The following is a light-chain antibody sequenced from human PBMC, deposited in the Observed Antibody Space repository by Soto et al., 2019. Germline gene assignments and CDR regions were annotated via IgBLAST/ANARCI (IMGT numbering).Light chain of an antibody. J-gene: IGKJ2*01. Sequence: DIAMTQSPDSLVVSLGERATINCKSGRTVLSTADNQNFLAWYQQRPGQPPKLLLYDASTRASGVPDRFIGSGSATEFTLTVAGLQPEDVAVYYCHQYYGSPYSFGQGTRLEI. CDR3: HQYYGSPYS. V-gene: IGKV4-1*01. CDR2: DAS. CDR1: RTVLSTADNQNF.